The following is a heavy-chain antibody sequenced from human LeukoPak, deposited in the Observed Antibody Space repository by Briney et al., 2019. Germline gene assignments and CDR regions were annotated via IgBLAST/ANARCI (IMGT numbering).Heavy chain of an antibody. CDR2: ISDSGLST. J-gene: IGHJ4*02. D-gene: IGHD3-16*02. CDR3: ARPITFGGVIVRYFDC. V-gene: IGHV3-23*01. CDR1: AFTFSTYA. Sequence: GGSLRLSCAASAFTFSTYAMSWVRQAPGKGLEWVSAISDSGLSTYYADSVKGRVTISRDNSKNTLYLQMNSLRAEDTAVYYCARPITFGGVIVRYFDCWGQGTLVTVSS.